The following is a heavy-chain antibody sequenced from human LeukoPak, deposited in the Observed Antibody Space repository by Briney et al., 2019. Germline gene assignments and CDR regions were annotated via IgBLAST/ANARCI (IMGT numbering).Heavy chain of an antibody. V-gene: IGHV4-4*09. Sequence: SETLSLTCTVSGGSISSYYWSWIRQPPGKGLEWIGYIYTSGSTNYTPSLKSRVTISVDTSKNQFPLKLSSVTAADTAVYYCARRGIGWFDPWGQRTLVTVSS. CDR3: ARRGIGWFDP. J-gene: IGHJ5*02. CDR2: IYTSGST. CDR1: GGSISSYY. D-gene: IGHD3-10*01.